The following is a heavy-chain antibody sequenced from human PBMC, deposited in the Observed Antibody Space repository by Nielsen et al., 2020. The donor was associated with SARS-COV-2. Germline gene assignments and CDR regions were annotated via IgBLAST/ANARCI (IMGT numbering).Heavy chain of an antibody. D-gene: IGHD5-12*01. Sequence: VRQAPGQGLEWMGGIIPIFGTANYAQKFQGRVTITADESTSTAYMELSSLRSEDTAVYYCAGHMVATDIDYWGQGTLVTVSS. CDR3: AGHMVATDIDY. V-gene: IGHV1-69*01. CDR2: IIPIFGTA. J-gene: IGHJ4*02.